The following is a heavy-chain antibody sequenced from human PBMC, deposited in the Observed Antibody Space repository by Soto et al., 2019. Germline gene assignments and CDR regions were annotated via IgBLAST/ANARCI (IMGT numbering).Heavy chain of an antibody. CDR3: AGARYDYVWGSYRSGAFDI. CDR2: ISYDGSNK. J-gene: IGHJ3*02. V-gene: IGHV3-30-3*01. D-gene: IGHD3-16*02. CDR1: GFTFSSYA. Sequence: GGSLRLSCAASGFTFSSYAMHWVRQAPGKGLEWVAVISYDGSNKYYADSVKGRFTISRDNSKNTLYLQMNSLRAEDTAVYYCAGARYDYVWGSYRSGAFDIWGQGTMVTVSS.